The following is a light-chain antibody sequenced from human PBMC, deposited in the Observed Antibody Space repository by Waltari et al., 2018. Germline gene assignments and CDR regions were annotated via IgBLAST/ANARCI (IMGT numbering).Light chain of an antibody. J-gene: IGLJ1*01. CDR3: SSYTTSSTYV. CDR2: DVT. V-gene: IGLV2-14*03. CDR1: SRDVGGYNF. Sequence: QSALTQPASVSGSPGQSITIPCTGTSRDVGGYNFVSWYKQHPGKVPKLIIYDVTNRPSGVSNRFSGSKSGNTASLTISGLQAEDEADYYCSSYTTSSTYVFGTGTKVTVL.